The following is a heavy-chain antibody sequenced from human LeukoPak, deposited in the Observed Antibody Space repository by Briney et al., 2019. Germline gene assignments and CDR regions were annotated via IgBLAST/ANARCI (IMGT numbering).Heavy chain of an antibody. V-gene: IGHV7-4-1*02. CDR2: INTKTGNP. CDR3: ARGADYGDYTQFY. J-gene: IGHJ4*02. D-gene: IGHD4-17*01. CDR1: GYAFNTFA. Sequence: ASVKVSCKASGYAFNTFALHWVRQAPGRGLEWMGWINTKTGNPSYARDFTGRYVVSLDTSVTTTYLQINSLKPEDTGFYFCARGADYGDYTQFYWGQGSLVSVSS.